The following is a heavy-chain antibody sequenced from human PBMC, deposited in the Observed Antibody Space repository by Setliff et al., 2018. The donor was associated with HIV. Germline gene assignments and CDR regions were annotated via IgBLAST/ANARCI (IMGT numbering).Heavy chain of an antibody. CDR2: IYSDATT. CDR1: GFTVSSNY. V-gene: IGHV3-66*01. CDR3: AKEDVNVVAWRYYFYYMDA. J-gene: IGHJ6*03. Sequence: GGSLRLSCAASGFTVSSNYMNWVRQAPGKGLEWVSVIYSDATTYFADSVRGRFTISRDNANNSLFLQMNSLRVEDTAVYYCAKEDVNVVAWRYYFYYMDAWGKGTTVTVSS. D-gene: IGHD2-21*01.